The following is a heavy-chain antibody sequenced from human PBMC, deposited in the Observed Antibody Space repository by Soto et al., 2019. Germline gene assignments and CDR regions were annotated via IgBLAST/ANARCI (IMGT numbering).Heavy chain of an antibody. CDR2: ISYDGSQK. D-gene: IGHD1-26*01. J-gene: IGHJ4*02. Sequence: QVQLGESGGGVVQPGKSLRLSCEPSGFTFSDYGIHWVRQAPGKGLDWVAVISYDGSQKYYADSVKGRFTISRDNSKNSLYLQMNSLRDEDTAVYYCAKDSVEFTTSPTFDHWGQGALVTVSS. CDR1: GFTFSDYG. CDR3: AKDSVEFTTSPTFDH. V-gene: IGHV3-30*18.